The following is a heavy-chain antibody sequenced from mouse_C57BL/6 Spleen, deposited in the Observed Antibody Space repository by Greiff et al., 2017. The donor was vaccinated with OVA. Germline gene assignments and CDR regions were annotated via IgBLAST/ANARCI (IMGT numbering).Heavy chain of an antibody. CDR2: ILPGSGST. CDR1: GYTFTSYW. CDR3: ARRGLMVTRGFFDY. D-gene: IGHD2-3*01. V-gene: IGHV1-9*01. J-gene: IGHJ2*01. Sequence: QVQLQQPGAELVRPGSSVKLSCKASGYTFTSYWMDWVKQRPGQGLEWIGEILPGSGSTNYNERFKGKATFTADTSSNTAYMQLSSLTTEDSAIYYCARRGLMVTRGFFDYWGQGTTLTVSS.